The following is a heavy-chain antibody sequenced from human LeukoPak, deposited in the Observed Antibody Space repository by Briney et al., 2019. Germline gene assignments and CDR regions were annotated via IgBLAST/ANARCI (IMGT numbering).Heavy chain of an antibody. Sequence: ASVKVSCKASGYTFTSYYMHWVRQAPRQGLEWMGIINPSGGSTSYAQKFQGRVTMTRDTSTSTVYMELSSLRSEDTAVYYCARDRITGTTRHYYYYGMDVWGQGTTVTVSS. D-gene: IGHD1-7*01. V-gene: IGHV1-46*01. J-gene: IGHJ6*02. CDR3: ARDRITGTTRHYYYYGMDV. CDR1: GYTFTSYY. CDR2: INPSGGST.